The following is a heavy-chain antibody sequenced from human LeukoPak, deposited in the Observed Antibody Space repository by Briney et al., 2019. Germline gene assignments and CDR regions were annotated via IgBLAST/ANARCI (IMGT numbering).Heavy chain of an antibody. D-gene: IGHD6-13*01. V-gene: IGHV4-39*07. CDR2: IYHSGST. J-gene: IGHJ4*02. Sequence: PSETLSLTCTVSGGSISSSSYYWGWIRQPPGKGLEWIGSIYHSGSTYYNPSLKSRVTISVDTSKNQFSLKLSSVTAADTAVYYCARVSYSSSWYIDYWGQGTLVTVSS. CDR3: ARVSYSSSWYIDY. CDR1: GGSISSSSYY.